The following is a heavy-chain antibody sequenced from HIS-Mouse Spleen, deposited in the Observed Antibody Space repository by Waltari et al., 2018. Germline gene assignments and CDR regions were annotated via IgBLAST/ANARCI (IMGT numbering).Heavy chain of an antibody. J-gene: IGHJ4*02. CDR3: AKGGLMVYAIGDY. CDR2: IWYDGSNK. V-gene: IGHV3-33*06. Sequence: QVQLVESGGGVVQPGRSLRLSCAASGFTFSSYGMHWVRQAPGKGLWWVEVIWYDGSNKYYADSVKGRFTISRDNSKNTLYLQMNSLRAEDTAVYYCAKGGLMVYAIGDYWGQGTLVTVSS. D-gene: IGHD2-8*01. CDR1: GFTFSSYG.